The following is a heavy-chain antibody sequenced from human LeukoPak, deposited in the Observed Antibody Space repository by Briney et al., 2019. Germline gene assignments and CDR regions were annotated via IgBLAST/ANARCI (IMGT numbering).Heavy chain of an antibody. CDR1: GFTFGDYA. Sequence: PGGSLRLSCTASGFTFGDYAMSWFRQAPGKGLEWVGFIRSKSFGCTAEYAASVKGIFTMSRDDSKSIAYLQMSSLKTEDTAVYYCSRISTAGFDFDSWGQGTLVTVSS. J-gene: IGHJ4*02. CDR3: SRISTAGFDFDS. D-gene: IGHD6-13*01. CDR2: IRSKSFGCTA. V-gene: IGHV3-49*03.